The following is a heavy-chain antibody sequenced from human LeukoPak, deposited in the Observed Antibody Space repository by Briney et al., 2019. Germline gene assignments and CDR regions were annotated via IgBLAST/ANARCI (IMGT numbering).Heavy chain of an antibody. CDR2: IYYSGST. CDR1: GGSISRGGYY. CDR3: ARDWPHPYYDILTGSYYYGMDV. D-gene: IGHD3-9*01. V-gene: IGHV4-31*03. Sequence: SEPLSLTCTVSGGSISRGGYYWSWIRDHPGKGLEWVGYIYYSGSTYYNPSRKSRVTISVDTAKNQFSLMLSSVTAADTAVYYCARDWPHPYYDILTGSYYYGMDVWGQGTTVTVSS. J-gene: IGHJ6*02.